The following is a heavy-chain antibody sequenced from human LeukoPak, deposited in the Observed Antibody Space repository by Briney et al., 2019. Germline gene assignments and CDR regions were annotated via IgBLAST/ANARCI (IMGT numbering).Heavy chain of an antibody. Sequence: PGGSLRLSCAASGFTFSRYWMSWVRQAPGKGLEWVANIKQHGSETYYVDSVKGRFTISRDNAKNSLYLQMNSLRAEDTAVYHCARVHPYMTPGGMDVWGQGTTVTVSS. V-gene: IGHV3-7*01. CDR3: ARVHPYMTPGGMDV. CDR2: IKQHGSET. CDR1: GFTFSRYW. J-gene: IGHJ6*02. D-gene: IGHD1-1*01.